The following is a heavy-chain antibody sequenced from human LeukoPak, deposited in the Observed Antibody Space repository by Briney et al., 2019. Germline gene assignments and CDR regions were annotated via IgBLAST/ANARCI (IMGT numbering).Heavy chain of an antibody. V-gene: IGHV1-2*02. CDR3: ARDIVMVTYWFDP. Sequence: ASVKVSCKASGYTFTDYYMHWVRQAPGQGLEWMGWINPNSGGTNYAQKFQGRVTMTRDTSISTAYMELSRLRSDDTAVYHCARDIVMVTYWFDPWGQGTLVTVSS. J-gene: IGHJ5*02. D-gene: IGHD5-18*01. CDR1: GYTFTDYY. CDR2: INPNSGGT.